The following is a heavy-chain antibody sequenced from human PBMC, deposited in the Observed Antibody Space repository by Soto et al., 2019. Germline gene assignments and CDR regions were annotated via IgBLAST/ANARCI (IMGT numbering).Heavy chain of an antibody. Sequence: SETLSLTCTVSGGSISSSSYYWGWIRQPPGKGLEWIGSIYYSGSTYYNPSLKSRVTISVDTSKNQFSLKLSSVTAADTAVYYCAITKYDILTGYPDAFDIWGQGTMVTVSS. D-gene: IGHD3-9*01. CDR2: IYYSGST. V-gene: IGHV4-39*01. J-gene: IGHJ3*02. CDR1: GGSISSSSYY. CDR3: AITKYDILTGYPDAFDI.